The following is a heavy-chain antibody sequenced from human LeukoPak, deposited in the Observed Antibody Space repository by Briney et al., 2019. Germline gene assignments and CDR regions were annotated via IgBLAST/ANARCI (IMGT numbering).Heavy chain of an antibody. D-gene: IGHD3-10*01. CDR1: GFTVSSNY. CDR2: IYSGGST. J-gene: IGHJ4*02. Sequence: PGGSLRLSCAASGFTVSSNYMSWVRQAPGKGLERVSVIYSGGSTYYADSVKGRFTISRHNSKNTLYLQMNSLRAEDTAVYYCATRAGAYYFDYWGQGALVTVSS. CDR3: ATRAGAYYFDY. V-gene: IGHV3-53*01.